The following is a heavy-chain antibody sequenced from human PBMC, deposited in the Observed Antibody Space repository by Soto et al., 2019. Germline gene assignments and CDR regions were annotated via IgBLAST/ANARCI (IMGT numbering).Heavy chain of an antibody. J-gene: IGHJ3*02. CDR2: TSVYNGNT. V-gene: IGHV1-18*01. Sequence: ASVKVSCKASGYTFASYGISWVRQAPGQGLEWMGWTSVYNGNTNYAQKLQGRVTMTTDTSTNTAYMDLRSLRSDDTAVYYCARRGPYSSSPLSNAFDIWGQGTMVTVSS. D-gene: IGHD6-6*01. CDR1: GYTFASYG. CDR3: ARRGPYSSSPLSNAFDI.